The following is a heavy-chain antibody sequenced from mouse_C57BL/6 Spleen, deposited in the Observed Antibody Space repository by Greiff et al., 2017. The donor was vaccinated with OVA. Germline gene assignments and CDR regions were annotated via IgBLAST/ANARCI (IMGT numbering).Heavy chain of an antibody. D-gene: IGHD4-1*01. CDR1: GYTFTDYE. J-gene: IGHJ1*03. V-gene: IGHV1-15*01. CDR3: TRQAGTRRYFDV. CDR2: IDPETGGT. Sequence: QVQLQQSGAELVRPGASVTLSCKASGYTFTDYEMHWVKQTPVHGLEWIGAIDPETGGTAYNQKFKGKAILTADKSSSTAYMELRRLTSEDSAVYYCTRQAGTRRYFDVWGTGTTVTVSS.